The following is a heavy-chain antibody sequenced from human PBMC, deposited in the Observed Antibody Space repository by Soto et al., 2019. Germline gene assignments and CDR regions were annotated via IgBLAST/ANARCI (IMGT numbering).Heavy chain of an antibody. CDR3: AKGFRSLEWYSLAPFDY. V-gene: IGHV3-23*01. CDR1: GFNFSYNA. J-gene: IGHJ4*02. Sequence: GGSLRLSCVASGFNFSYNAMSWVRQAPGKGLQWVSAIGSSGSTYYADSVKGRFTISRDTPKKTLYLQMNSLRVEDTAKYYCAKGFRSLEWYSLAPFDYWGQGALVTVSS. D-gene: IGHD3-3*01. CDR2: IGSSGST.